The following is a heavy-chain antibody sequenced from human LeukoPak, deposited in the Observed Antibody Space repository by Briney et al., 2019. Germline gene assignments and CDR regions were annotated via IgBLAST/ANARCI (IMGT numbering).Heavy chain of an antibody. D-gene: IGHD5-24*01. CDR2: IYHSGSP. V-gene: IGHV4-4*02. J-gene: IGHJ4*02. Sequence: SETLSLTCAVSGGSISSNNWWGWVRQPPGKGLEWIGEIYHSGSPIYNPSLQSRATISVDTSKNQFSLKLRSVTAADTAAYYCARHQTKDDYNPCDYWGQGTLVTVSS. CDR1: GGSISSNNW. CDR3: ARHQTKDDYNPCDY.